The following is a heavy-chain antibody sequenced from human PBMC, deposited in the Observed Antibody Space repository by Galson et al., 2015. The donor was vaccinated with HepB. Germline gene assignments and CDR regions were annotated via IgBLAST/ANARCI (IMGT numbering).Heavy chain of an antibody. Sequence: SLRLSCAASGFTFSSYAMNWVRQAPGKGLEWVSAISGSGGSTYSADSVKGRFTISRDNSKNTLYLQMHGLRAEDTAVYYCAKDRQLWLLGYWGQGTLVTVSS. J-gene: IGHJ4*02. V-gene: IGHV3-23*01. CDR1: GFTFSSYA. CDR2: ISGSGGST. CDR3: AKDRQLWLLGY. D-gene: IGHD5-18*01.